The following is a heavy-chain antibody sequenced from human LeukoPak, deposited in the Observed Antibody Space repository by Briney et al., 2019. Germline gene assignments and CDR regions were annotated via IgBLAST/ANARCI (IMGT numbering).Heavy chain of an antibody. CDR2: ISSSSSYI. V-gene: IGHV3-21*01. CDR1: GFTFSDYI. J-gene: IGHJ4*02. CDR3: ARDLPTRLHY. D-gene: IGHD1-1*01. Sequence: PGGSLRLSCEASGFTFSDYILDWVRQAPGKGLEWVSSISSSSSYIYYADSVKGRFTISRDNAKNSLYLQMNSLRAEDTAVYYCARDLPTRLHYWGQGTLVTVSS.